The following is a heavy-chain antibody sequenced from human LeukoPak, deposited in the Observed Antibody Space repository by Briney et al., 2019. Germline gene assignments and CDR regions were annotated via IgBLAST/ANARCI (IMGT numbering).Heavy chain of an antibody. CDR2: IWYDGSNK. CDR3: AKSGVRGVIIFWFDP. D-gene: IGHD3-10*01. CDR1: GFTFSSYG. V-gene: IGHV3-33*06. Sequence: GGSLRLSCAASGFTFSSYGMHWVRQAPGKGLEWVAVIWYDGSNKYYADSVKGRFTISRDNSKNTLYLQMNSLRAEDSALYYCAKSGVRGVIIFWFDPWGQGTLVTVSS. J-gene: IGHJ5*02.